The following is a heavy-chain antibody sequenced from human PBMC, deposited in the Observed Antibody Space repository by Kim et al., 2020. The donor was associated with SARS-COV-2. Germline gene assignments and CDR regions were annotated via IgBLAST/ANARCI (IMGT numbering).Heavy chain of an antibody. D-gene: IGHD3-22*01. CDR3: VREGGDSSGYYFAY. Sequence: ASVKVSCKASGYTFINYGISWVRQAPGQGLEWMGWISVYNGNTKYLQNLQGRVTMTTDTSTTTAYMELSSLRSDDTAVYYCVREGGDSSGYYFAYWGQGTLLTVSS. J-gene: IGHJ4*02. CDR2: ISVYNGNT. CDR1: GYTFINYG. V-gene: IGHV1-18*01.